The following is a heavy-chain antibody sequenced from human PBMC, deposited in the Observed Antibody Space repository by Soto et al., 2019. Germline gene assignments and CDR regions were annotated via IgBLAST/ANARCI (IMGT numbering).Heavy chain of an antibody. CDR3: TREGAYCSGGTCSSVGFDY. CDR1: GFTFSNYV. CDR2: ISSSSSHI. Sequence: EVQLVESGGGLVKPGGSLRLSCGASGFTFSNYVMNGVRQAPGKGLEWVSSISSSSSHIYYADSVRGRFTISRDNSRYSLSLQMSSLRAEDTAMYFCTREGAYCSGGTCSSVGFDYWGQGNLVAVSS. D-gene: IGHD2-15*01. J-gene: IGHJ4*02. V-gene: IGHV3-21*01.